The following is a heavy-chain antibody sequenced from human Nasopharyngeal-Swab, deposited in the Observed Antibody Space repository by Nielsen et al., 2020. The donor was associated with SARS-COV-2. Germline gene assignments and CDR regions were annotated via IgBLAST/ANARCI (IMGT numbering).Heavy chain of an antibody. CDR3: ARERGYSGYDRAVDY. D-gene: IGHD5-12*01. Sequence: SETLSLTCTVSGGSISSGGYYWSWIRQHPGKGLEWIRYIYYSGSTYYNPSLKSRVTISVDTSKNQFSLKLSSVTAADTAVYYCARERGYSGYDRAVDYWGQGTLVTVSS. V-gene: IGHV4-31*03. J-gene: IGHJ4*02. CDR2: IYYSGST. CDR1: GGSISSGGYY.